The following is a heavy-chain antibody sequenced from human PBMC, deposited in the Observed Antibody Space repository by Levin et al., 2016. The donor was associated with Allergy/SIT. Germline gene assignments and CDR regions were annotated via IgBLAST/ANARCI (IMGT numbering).Heavy chain of an antibody. J-gene: IGHJ3*02. Sequence: GGSLRLSCAASGFTFSSYAMSWVRQAPGKGLEWVSAISGSGGSTYYADSVKGRFTISRDNSKNTLYLQMNSLRAEDTAVYYCAKDQHRGILRYFDWLFSAFDIWGQGTMVTVSS. CDR1: GFTFSSYA. CDR2: ISGSGGST. D-gene: IGHD3-9*01. V-gene: IGHV3-23*01. CDR3: AKDQHRGILRYFDWLFSAFDI.